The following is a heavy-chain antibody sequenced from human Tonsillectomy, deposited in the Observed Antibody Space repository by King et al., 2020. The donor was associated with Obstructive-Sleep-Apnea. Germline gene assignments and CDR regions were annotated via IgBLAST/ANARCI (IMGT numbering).Heavy chain of an antibody. D-gene: IGHD6-6*01. CDR1: GGSISSSSYY. J-gene: IGHJ4*02. CDR3: ARDWRYSSSSVGDY. CDR2: IYYSGST. Sequence: QLQESGPGLVKPSETLSLTCTVSGGSISSSSYYWGWSRQPPGKGQEWIGSIYYSGSTYYNPSLKSRVTISVDTSKNQISLKLSPVTAADTAVYYCARDWRYSSSSVGDYWGQGTLVTVSS. V-gene: IGHV4-39*07.